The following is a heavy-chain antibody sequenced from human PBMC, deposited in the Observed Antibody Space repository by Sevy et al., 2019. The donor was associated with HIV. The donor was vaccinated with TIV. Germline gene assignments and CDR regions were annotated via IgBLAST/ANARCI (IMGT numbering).Heavy chain of an antibody. CDR2: FDPEDGKI. CDR1: EYTLTQLS. Sequence: ASVKVSCKVSEYTLTQLSMHWVRQAPGKGLAWMGSFDPEDGKILYAQKFQGRVTMTEDTSTDTAYMELSSLRSEDTAIYYCATTKDYYDNSASPFDYWGQGTLVTVSS. J-gene: IGHJ4*02. D-gene: IGHD3-22*01. V-gene: IGHV1-24*01. CDR3: ATTKDYYDNSASPFDY.